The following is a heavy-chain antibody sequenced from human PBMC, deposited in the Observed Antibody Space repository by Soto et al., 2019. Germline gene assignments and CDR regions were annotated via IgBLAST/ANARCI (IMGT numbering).Heavy chain of an antibody. J-gene: IGHJ5*02. Sequence: GGSLRLSCAASGFTFSSYGMHWVRQAPGKGLEWVAVISYDGSNKYYADSVKGRFTISRDNSKNTLYLQMNSLRAEDTAVYYCAKEQRITMVRGEFDPWGQGTLVTVSS. CDR2: ISYDGSNK. CDR1: GFTFSSYG. CDR3: AKEQRITMVRGEFDP. V-gene: IGHV3-30*18. D-gene: IGHD3-10*01.